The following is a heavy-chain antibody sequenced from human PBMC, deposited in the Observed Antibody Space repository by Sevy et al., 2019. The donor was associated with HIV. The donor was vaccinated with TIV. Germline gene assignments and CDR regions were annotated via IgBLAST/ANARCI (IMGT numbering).Heavy chain of an antibody. J-gene: IGHJ3*02. CDR1: GFTFSNYA. V-gene: IGHV3-23*01. CDR3: AKDRIVVVGEGLDI. CDR2: ISGRDTGT. D-gene: IGHD3-22*01. Sequence: GGSLRLSCAVSGFTFSNYAMSWVRQAPGKGLEWVSAISGRDTGTFYADSVKGRFTISRDNSKNTLFLQMNSLRAEDTVVYYCAKDRIVVVGEGLDIWGRGTMVTVSS.